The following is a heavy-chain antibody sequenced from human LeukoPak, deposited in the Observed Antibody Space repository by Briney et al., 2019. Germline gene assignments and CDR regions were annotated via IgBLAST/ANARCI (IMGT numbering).Heavy chain of an antibody. CDR3: ARDPGEQQLVHWFDP. CDR2: IYHSGST. CDR1: GYSISSGYY. Sequence: SETLSLTCTVSGYSISSGYYWGWIRQPPGKGLEWIGSIYHSGSTYYNPSLKSRVTISVDTSKNQFSLKLSSVTAADTAVYYCARDPGEQQLVHWFDPWGQGTLVTVSS. J-gene: IGHJ5*02. V-gene: IGHV4-38-2*02. D-gene: IGHD6-13*01.